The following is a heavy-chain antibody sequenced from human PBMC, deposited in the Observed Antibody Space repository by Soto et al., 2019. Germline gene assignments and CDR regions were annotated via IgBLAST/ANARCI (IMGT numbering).Heavy chain of an antibody. J-gene: IGHJ4*02. Sequence: PLGTLSLTCTVSGGSISSYYWSWIRQPPGKGLEWIGYIYYSGSTNYNPSLKSRVTISVDTSKNQFSLKLSSVTAADTAVYYCARHGGYSSSPHYWGQGTLVTVS. CDR1: GGSISSYY. CDR3: ARHGGYSSSPHY. D-gene: IGHD6-13*01. V-gene: IGHV4-59*08. CDR2: IYYSGST.